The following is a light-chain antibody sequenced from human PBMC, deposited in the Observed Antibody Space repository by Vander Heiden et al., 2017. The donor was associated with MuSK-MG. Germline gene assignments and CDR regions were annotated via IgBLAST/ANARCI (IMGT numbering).Light chain of an antibody. V-gene: IGLV3-1*01. J-gene: IGLJ1*01. CDR2: RDT. CDR1: KLGDKY. CDR3: QAWDTNTGV. Sequence: SYELTQPPSVSVSPGQTASITCSGDKLGDKYACWYQQKPGQSPVLVIYRDTKRPSGIPERFSGSNSGKTATLTISGTQAMDEADYYCQAWDTNTGVFGTGTKVTVL.